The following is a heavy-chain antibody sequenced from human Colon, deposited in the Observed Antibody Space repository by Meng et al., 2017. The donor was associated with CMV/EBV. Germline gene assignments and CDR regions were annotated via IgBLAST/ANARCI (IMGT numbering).Heavy chain of an antibody. D-gene: IGHD5-12*01. CDR2: VYYTGST. CDR1: GGSINNSSHF. CDR3: ARRLGYEFDS. V-gene: IGHV4-39*01. J-gene: IGHJ4*02. Sequence: GSLRLSCTVSGGSINNSSHFCGWIRQPPTKGLEWIGSVYYTGSTYYNPSLKSRVTISVDTSKNQFSLKVTSVTAADTAVFYCARRLGYEFDSWGQGTLVTVSS.